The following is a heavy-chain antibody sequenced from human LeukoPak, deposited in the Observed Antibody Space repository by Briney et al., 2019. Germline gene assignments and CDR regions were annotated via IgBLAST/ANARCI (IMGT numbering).Heavy chain of an antibody. Sequence: PGGSLRLSCAASGFTFSTYAMTWVRQAPGQGLEWVSTISGSGANIHQADSVKGRFTISRDNSRSTLYLQMNSLRAEDTAVYYCAKDAGPQQLVFFDSWGQGTLVTVSS. CDR3: AKDAGPQQLVFFDS. D-gene: IGHD6-6*01. V-gene: IGHV3-23*01. CDR2: ISGSGANI. J-gene: IGHJ4*02. CDR1: GFTFSTYA.